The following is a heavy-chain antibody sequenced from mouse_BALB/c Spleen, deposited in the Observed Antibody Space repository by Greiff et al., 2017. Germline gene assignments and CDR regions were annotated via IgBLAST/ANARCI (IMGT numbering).Heavy chain of an antibody. CDR1: GFTFSNYW. J-gene: IGHJ4*01. V-gene: IGHV6-6*02. Sequence: EVKVEESGGGLVQPGGSMKLSCVASGFTFSNYWMNWVRQSPEKGLEWVAEIRLKSNNYATHYAESVKGRFTISRDDSKSSVYLQMNNLRAEDTGIYYCTRSGYYYYYAMDYWGQGTSVTVSS. CDR2: IRLKSNNYAT. CDR3: TRSGYYYYYAMDY. D-gene: IGHD2-3*01.